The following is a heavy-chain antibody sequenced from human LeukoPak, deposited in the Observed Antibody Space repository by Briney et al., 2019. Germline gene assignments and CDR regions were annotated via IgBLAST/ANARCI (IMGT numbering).Heavy chain of an antibody. CDR1: GFTFSSYA. J-gene: IGHJ4*02. Sequence: QPGGSLRLSCAASGFTFSSYAMHWVRQAPGKGLEWVAVISYDGSNKYYADSVKGRFTISRDNSKNTLYLQMNRLRAEDTAVYYCVREVPGTWGAFDFWGQGALVTVSS. D-gene: IGHD3-16*01. CDR3: VREVPGTWGAFDF. CDR2: ISYDGSNK. V-gene: IGHV3-30*14.